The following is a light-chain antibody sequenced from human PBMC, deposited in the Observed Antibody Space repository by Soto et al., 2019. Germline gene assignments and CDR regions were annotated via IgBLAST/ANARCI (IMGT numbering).Light chain of an antibody. CDR2: DSS. J-gene: IGKJ4*01. CDR3: QQHRVWPVT. CDR1: QSVNNY. Sequence: VLTQSPAILSLFPGETATLFCRASQSVNNYLAWYQQRPGQAPRLVIYDSSKRATGIPARFSASGSGTDFTLTISSLEPEDFAVYDCQQHRVWPVTFGGGTKVDIK. V-gene: IGKV3-11*01.